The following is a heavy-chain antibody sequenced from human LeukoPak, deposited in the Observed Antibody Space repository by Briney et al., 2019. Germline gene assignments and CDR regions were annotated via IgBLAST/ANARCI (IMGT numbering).Heavy chain of an antibody. Sequence: ASVKVSCKASGYTFTSYYMHWVRQAPGQGLEWMGIINPSGGSTSYAQKFQGRVTMTRDMSTSTVYMELSSLRSEDTAVYYCASTYYDFWSGYYSFDYWGQGTLVTVSS. D-gene: IGHD3-3*01. CDR2: INPSGGST. V-gene: IGHV1-46*01. CDR3: ASTYYDFWSGYYSFDY. CDR1: GYTFTSYY. J-gene: IGHJ4*02.